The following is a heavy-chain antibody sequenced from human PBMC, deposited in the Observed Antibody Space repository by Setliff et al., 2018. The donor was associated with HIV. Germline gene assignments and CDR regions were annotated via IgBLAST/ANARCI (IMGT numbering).Heavy chain of an antibody. J-gene: IGHJ4*02. D-gene: IGHD1-1*01. V-gene: IGHV1-69*10. Sequence: ASVKVSCKASGGSFSDYSISWVRQAPGQAFEWMGGIIPMVSLPNFAQSFLGRLTITANRSTTTAYMELSRLTSEDTAVYYCARGQLKPTGYFFDYWGLGTLVTVS. CDR1: GGSFSDYS. CDR3: ARGQLKPTGYFFDY. CDR2: IIPMVSLP.